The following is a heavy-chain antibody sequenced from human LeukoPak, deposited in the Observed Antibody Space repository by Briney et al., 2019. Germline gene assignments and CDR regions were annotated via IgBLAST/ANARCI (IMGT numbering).Heavy chain of an antibody. V-gene: IGHV3-53*01. CDR3: TRSGYRHPYHFDS. CDR2: PYTGGGT. CDR1: GFSVRTTY. J-gene: IGHJ4*02. Sequence: GGSLRLSCAASGFSVRTTYMSWVRQAPGKGLEWVSVPYTGGGTDHADSVKGRFTISRDNSKNTLSLQMNSLRAEDTAIYYCTRSGYRHPYHFDSWGQGTLVTVSS. D-gene: IGHD3-22*01.